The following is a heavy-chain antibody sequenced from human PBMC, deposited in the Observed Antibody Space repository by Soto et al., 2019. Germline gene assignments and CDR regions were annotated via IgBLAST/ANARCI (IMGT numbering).Heavy chain of an antibody. V-gene: IGHV4-30-4*08. CDR2: IHHSGSI. J-gene: IGHJ6*02. CDR3: AREDDGGDSLDV. CDR1: EGSIISDYYH. Sequence: QTLRLPCTVAEGSIISDYYHWIWIHQSPGKGLEWIGYIHHSGSILYNPSLKSRVTISVDTSKNQFSLHLTSVTAADTAVYFCAREDDGGDSLDVWGQGTTVTVSS. D-gene: IGHD2-21*02.